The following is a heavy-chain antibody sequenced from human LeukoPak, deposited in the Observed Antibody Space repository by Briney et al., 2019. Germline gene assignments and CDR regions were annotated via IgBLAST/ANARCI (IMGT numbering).Heavy chain of an antibody. D-gene: IGHD3-22*01. V-gene: IGHV4-39*01. J-gene: IGHJ4*02. CDR3: ARLGYDSSRSGFDY. Sequence: SETLSLTCTVSGGXISSSSYYWGWIRQPPGKGLDWVGSIYYSGSTYYNPSLKSRVTISVDTSKNQFSLKLSSVTAADTAVYYCARLGYDSSRSGFDYWGQGTLVTVSS. CDR2: IYYSGST. CDR1: GGXISSSSYY.